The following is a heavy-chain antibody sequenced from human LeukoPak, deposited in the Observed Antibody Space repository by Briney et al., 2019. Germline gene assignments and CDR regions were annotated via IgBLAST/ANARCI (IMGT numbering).Heavy chain of an antibody. J-gene: IGHJ4*02. CDR1: GGTFSSHV. CDR3: ASPPADYYDSRDYFDY. Sequence: SVKVSCKASGGTFSSHVISWVRQAPGQGLEWMGRIIPILGIANYAQKFQGRVTITADKSTSTAYMELSSLRSEVTAVYYCASPPADYYDSRDYFDYWGQGTLVIVSS. D-gene: IGHD3-22*01. CDR2: IIPILGIA. V-gene: IGHV1-69*04.